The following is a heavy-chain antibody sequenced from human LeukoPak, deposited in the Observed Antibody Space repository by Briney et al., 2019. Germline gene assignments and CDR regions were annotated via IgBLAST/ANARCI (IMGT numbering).Heavy chain of an antibody. CDR2: ISYDGSNK. CDR3: AGVSESGRYYFDY. D-gene: IGHD6-19*01. Sequence: PGRSLRLSCAASGFTFSSYAMHWVRQAPGKGLEWVAVISYDGSNKYYADSVKGRFSISRDNSKNTLYLQMSSLRDEDTAVYYCAGVSESGRYYFDYWGQGTLVTGSS. V-gene: IGHV3-30*03. CDR1: GFTFSSYA. J-gene: IGHJ4*02.